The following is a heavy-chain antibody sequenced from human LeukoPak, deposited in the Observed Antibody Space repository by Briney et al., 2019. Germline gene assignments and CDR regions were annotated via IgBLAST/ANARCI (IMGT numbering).Heavy chain of an antibody. V-gene: IGHV3-23*01. CDR1: GFTFSSYG. CDR3: AKDLSRIRYYYGSGSYGPFDY. Sequence: GGSLRLSCAASGFTFSSYGMSWVRQAPGKGLEWVSAISGSGGSTYYADSVKGRFTIPRDNSKNTLYLQMNSLRAEDTAVYYCAKDLSRIRYYYGSGSYGPFDYWGQGTLVTVSS. D-gene: IGHD3-10*01. J-gene: IGHJ4*02. CDR2: ISGSGGST.